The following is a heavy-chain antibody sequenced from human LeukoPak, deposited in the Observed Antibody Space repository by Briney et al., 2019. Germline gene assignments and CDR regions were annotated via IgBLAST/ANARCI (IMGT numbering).Heavy chain of an antibody. CDR2: INAGNGNT. Sequence: GASVKVSCKASGYTFTSYAMHWVRQAPGQRLEWMGWINAGNGNTKYSQKFQGRVTITRDTSASTAYMELSSLRSEDTAVYYCASDGIAAAGTYIAFDIWGQGTMVTVSP. CDR3: ASDGIAAAGTYIAFDI. D-gene: IGHD6-13*01. J-gene: IGHJ3*02. CDR1: GYTFTSYA. V-gene: IGHV1-3*01.